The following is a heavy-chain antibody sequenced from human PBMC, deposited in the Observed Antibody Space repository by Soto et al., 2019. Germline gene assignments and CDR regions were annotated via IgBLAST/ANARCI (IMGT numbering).Heavy chain of an antibody. CDR2: IIPIFGTA. J-gene: IGHJ4*02. Sequence: QVQLVQSGAEVKNPGSSVKVSCKASGGTFSSYAISWVRQAPGQGLEWMGGIIPIFGTANDAQKFQGRVTITVDESTSTAYMELRSLRFEDKAVYYCARGGASGSHIGYWGQGTLVTVSS. CDR3: ARGGASGSHIGY. V-gene: IGHV1-69*01. CDR1: GGTFSSYA. D-gene: IGHD3-22*01.